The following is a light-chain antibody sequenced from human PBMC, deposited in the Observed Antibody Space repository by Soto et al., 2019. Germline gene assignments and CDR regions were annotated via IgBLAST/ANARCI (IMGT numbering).Light chain of an antibody. CDR2: AAS. V-gene: IGKV1-39*01. CDR1: QSISSY. Sequence: DIQMTQSQSSLSASVGDRVTITCRASQSISSYLNWYQQKPGKAPKLLIYAASSLQSVVPSRFSGSGSGTDFTLTISSLQPEDFANYYCQQSYSTPPLTFGGGTKVEIK. CDR3: QQSYSTPPLT. J-gene: IGKJ4*01.